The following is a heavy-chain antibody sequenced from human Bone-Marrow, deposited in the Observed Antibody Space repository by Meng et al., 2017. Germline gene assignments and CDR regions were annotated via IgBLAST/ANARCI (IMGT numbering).Heavy chain of an antibody. V-gene: IGHV3-9*01. CDR1: GFTFDDYA. J-gene: IGHJ3*02. CDR2: ISWNSGSI. Sequence: SLKISCAASGFTFDDYAMHRVRQAPGKGLEWVSGISWNSGSIGYADSVKGRFTISRDNAKNSLYLQMNSLRAEDTALYYCAKDRRIMTTYAFDIWGQGTMVTVSS. D-gene: IGHD3-16*01. CDR3: AKDRRIMTTYAFDI.